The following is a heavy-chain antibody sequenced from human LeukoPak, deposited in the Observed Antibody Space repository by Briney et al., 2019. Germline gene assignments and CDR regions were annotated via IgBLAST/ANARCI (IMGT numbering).Heavy chain of an antibody. Sequence: GGSLRLSCAASGFTFSGSAIHWVRQASGKGLEWVGRIKSKAAIYATAYGASVKGRFTISRDDSENTAFLQMNSLKTEDTAVYYCTTYGGYAPGSDYWGQGTLVTVSS. J-gene: IGHJ4*02. V-gene: IGHV3-73*01. CDR2: IKSKAAIYAT. CDR3: TTYGGYAPGSDY. CDR1: GFTFSGSA. D-gene: IGHD5-12*01.